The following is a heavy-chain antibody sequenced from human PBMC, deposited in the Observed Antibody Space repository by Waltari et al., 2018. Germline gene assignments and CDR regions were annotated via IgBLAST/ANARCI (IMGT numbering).Heavy chain of an antibody. CDR3: ARQSHSFYYHTNGYFWHGFDV. J-gene: IGHJ3*01. CDR2: IYYVGRT. V-gene: IGHV4-39*01. CDR1: GVSITSRDYY. D-gene: IGHD3-22*01. Sequence: QVQLQESGPGLAKPSENLSLTCTVSGVSITSRDYYWGWFRQPPGRALGWVGTIYYVGRTYYNPSLRSRVTISLDTSKNEFALTLSSGTAADTALFFCARQSHSFYYHTNGYFWHGFDVWGPGAMVTVSS.